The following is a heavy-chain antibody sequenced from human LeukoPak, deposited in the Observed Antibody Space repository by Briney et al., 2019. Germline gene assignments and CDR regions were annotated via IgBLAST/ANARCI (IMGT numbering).Heavy chain of an antibody. D-gene: IGHD7-27*01. CDR1: GFTFSSYA. CDR2: ISGSGGST. V-gene: IGHV3-23*01. J-gene: IGHJ6*02. CDR3: ARNWGTDHYYGMDV. Sequence: GRSLRLSCAASGFTFSSYAMHWVRQAPGKGLEWVSAISGSGGSTYYADSVKGRFTISRDNSKNTLYLQMNSLRAEDTAVYYCARNWGTDHYYGMDVWGQGTTVTVSS.